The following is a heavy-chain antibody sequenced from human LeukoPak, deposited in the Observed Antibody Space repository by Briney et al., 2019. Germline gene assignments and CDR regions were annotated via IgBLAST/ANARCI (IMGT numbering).Heavy chain of an antibody. J-gene: IGHJ4*02. Sequence: PGGSLRLSCAASGFTFNTYAMNWVRQAPGKGLEYVSDISSDGITTYYANSVKGRFTISRDNSKNTLYLQMGSLSAEDMAVYYCARDKYSGSDSPFDHWGQGTLVTVSS. V-gene: IGHV3-64*01. CDR2: ISSDGITT. D-gene: IGHD5-12*01. CDR3: ARDKYSGSDSPFDH. CDR1: GFTFNTYA.